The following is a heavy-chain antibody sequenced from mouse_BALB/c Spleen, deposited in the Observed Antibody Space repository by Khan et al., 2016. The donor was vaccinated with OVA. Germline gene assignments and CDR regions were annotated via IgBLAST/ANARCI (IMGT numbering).Heavy chain of an antibody. CDR1: GYTFTDYI. V-gene: IGHV1-77*01. J-gene: IGHJ3*01. CDR2: IFPGSDTP. D-gene: IGHD2-14*01. Sequence: QVQLKQSGPELVKPGASLKVSCKASGYTFTDYIIGWVKQTTRQGLEWIGDIFPGSDTPYYNEKFKDKATLTVDKSANTAYMHLRSLTSDDSAVFFWARGGYSAFAYWGQGTMVTVSA. CDR3: ARGGYSAFAY.